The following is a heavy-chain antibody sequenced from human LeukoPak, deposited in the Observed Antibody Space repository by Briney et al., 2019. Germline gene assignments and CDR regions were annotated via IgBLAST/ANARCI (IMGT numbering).Heavy chain of an antibody. CDR2: MNPNSGNT. CDR1: GYTFTSYD. V-gene: IGHV1-8*03. J-gene: IGHJ6*03. D-gene: IGHD2-2*02. Sequence: EASVKVSCKASGYTFTSYDINWVRQATGQGLEWMGWMNPNSGNTGYAQKFQGRVTITRNTSISTAYMELSSLRSEDTAVYYCARAGVVVPAAIRLRDYSYYMDVWGKGTTVTVSS. CDR3: ARAGVVVPAAIRLRDYSYYMDV.